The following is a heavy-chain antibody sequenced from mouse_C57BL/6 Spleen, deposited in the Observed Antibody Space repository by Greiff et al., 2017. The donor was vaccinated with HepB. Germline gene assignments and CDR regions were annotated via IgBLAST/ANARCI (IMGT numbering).Heavy chain of an antibody. Sequence: QVQLQQPGAELVKPGASVKLSCKASGYTFSSYWMQWVKQRPGQGLEWIGEIDPSDSYTNYNQKFKGKATLTVDTSSSTAYMQLSSLTSEDSAVYDGARGGITTVVDFDYWGQSTTLTVSS. CDR1: GYTFSSYW. V-gene: IGHV1-50*01. CDR2: IDPSDSYT. D-gene: IGHD1-1*01. CDR3: ARGGITTVVDFDY. J-gene: IGHJ2*01.